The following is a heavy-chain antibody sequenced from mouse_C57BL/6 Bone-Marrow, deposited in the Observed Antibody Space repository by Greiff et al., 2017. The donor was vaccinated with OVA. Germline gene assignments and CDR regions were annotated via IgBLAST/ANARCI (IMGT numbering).Heavy chain of an antibody. CDR3: TTRYYDYFDY. CDR2: IDPENGDT. CDR1: GFNIKDDY. Sequence: EVQLVESGAELVRPGASVKLSCTASGFNIKDDYMHWVKQRPEQGLEWIGWIDPENGDTEYASKFQGKATITADTSSNTAYLQLSSLTSEDTAVYYCTTRYYDYFDYWGQGTTLTVSS. D-gene: IGHD1-1*01. J-gene: IGHJ2*01. V-gene: IGHV14-4*01.